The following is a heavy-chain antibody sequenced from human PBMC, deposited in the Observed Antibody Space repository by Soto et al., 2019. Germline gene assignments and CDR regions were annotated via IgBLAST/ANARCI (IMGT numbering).Heavy chain of an antibody. V-gene: IGHV4-34*01. CDR3: ARGGLRYFDWYPFDY. Sequence: ETLSLTCAVYGGSFSGYYWSWIRQPPGKGLEWIGEINHSGSTNYNPSLKSRVTISVDTSKNQFSLKLSSVTAADTAVYYCARGGLRYFDWYPFDYWGQGTLVTVSS. CDR2: INHSGST. CDR1: GGSFSGYY. D-gene: IGHD3-9*01. J-gene: IGHJ4*02.